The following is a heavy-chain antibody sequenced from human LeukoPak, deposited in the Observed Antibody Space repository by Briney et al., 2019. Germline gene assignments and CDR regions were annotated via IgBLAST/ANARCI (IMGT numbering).Heavy chain of an antibody. V-gene: IGHV3-48*03. CDR1: GFTFSSYE. CDR2: ISSSGSTI. Sequence: GGSLRLSCAASGFTFSSYEMNWVRQAPGKGLEWVSYISSSGSTIYYADSVKGRFTISRDNAKNSLYLQMNSLRAEDTAVYYCARDLEPPRAFDIWGQGTMVTVSS. D-gene: IGHD1-14*01. CDR3: ARDLEPPRAFDI. J-gene: IGHJ3*02.